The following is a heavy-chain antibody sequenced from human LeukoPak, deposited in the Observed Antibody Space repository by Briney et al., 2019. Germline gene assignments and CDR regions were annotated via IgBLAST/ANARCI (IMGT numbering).Heavy chain of an antibody. CDR2: ISYDGSNK. D-gene: IGHD2-2*01. CDR3: AKDIGDSTPSAFDY. Sequence: PGRSLRLSCAASGFTFSSYGMHWVRQAPGKGLEWVAVISYDGSNKYYADSVKGRFTISRDNSKNTLYLQMNSLRAEDTAVYYCAKDIGDSTPSAFDYWGQGTLVTVSS. V-gene: IGHV3-30*18. CDR1: GFTFSSYG. J-gene: IGHJ4*02.